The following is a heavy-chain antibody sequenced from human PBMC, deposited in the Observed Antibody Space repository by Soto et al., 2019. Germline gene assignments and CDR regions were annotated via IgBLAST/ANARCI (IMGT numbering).Heavy chain of an antibody. CDR1: GLTFRNDW. Sequence: LRLSCAGSGLTFRNDWLSWVRQAPGKGLEWVANINQDGSERYYVDSVRGRFTISRDNVENSLYLHLNSLRPEDTAVYYCAVYGYGVSAAAYWGQGTLVTVSS. J-gene: IGHJ4*02. D-gene: IGHD4-17*01. CDR3: AVYGYGVSAAAY. CDR2: INQDGSER. V-gene: IGHV3-7*03.